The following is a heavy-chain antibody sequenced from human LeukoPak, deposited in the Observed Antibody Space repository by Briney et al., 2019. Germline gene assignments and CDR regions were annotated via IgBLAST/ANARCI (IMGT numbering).Heavy chain of an antibody. CDR1: RYTFIDYN. J-gene: IGHJ4*02. CDR3: ARGGCSSASCYAYDH. Sequence: ASLKVSCKASRYTFIDYNMHWVRQAPGQGLERMGWVNPYSGVTNYAQKFQARVTMTRDTSIRTAYMELSSLEFEDTAVYYCARGGCSSASCYAYDHWGQGTLVTVSS. CDR2: VNPYSGVT. D-gene: IGHD2-2*01. V-gene: IGHV1-2*02.